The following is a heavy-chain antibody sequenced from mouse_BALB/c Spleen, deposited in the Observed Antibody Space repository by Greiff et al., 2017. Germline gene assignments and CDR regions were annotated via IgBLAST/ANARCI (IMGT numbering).Heavy chain of an antibody. CDR2: ISYSGST. V-gene: IGHV3-2*02. CDR3: ARESPLYYGYAMDY. D-gene: IGHD1-1*01. CDR1: GYSITSDYA. Sequence: VQLQQSGPGLVKPSQSLSLTCTVTGYSITSDYAWNRIRQFPGNKLEWMVYISYSGSTSYNPSLKSRISITRDTSKTQFFLQLNSVTTEDTDTSYCARESPLYYGYAMDYWGQGTSVTVSS. J-gene: IGHJ4*01.